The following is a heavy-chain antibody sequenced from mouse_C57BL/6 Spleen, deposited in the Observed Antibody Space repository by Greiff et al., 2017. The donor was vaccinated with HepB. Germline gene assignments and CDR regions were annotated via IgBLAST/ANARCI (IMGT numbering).Heavy chain of an antibody. Sequence: QVQLQQPGAELVRPGTSVKLSCKASGYTFTSYWMHWVKQRPGQGLEWIGVIDPSDSYTNYNQKFKGKATLTVDTSSSTAYMQLSSLTSEDSAVYYGERDYYYGSRKAMDYWGQGTSVTVSS. D-gene: IGHD1-1*01. J-gene: IGHJ4*01. CDR3: ERDYYYGSRKAMDY. CDR2: IDPSDSYT. CDR1: GYTFTSYW. V-gene: IGHV1-59*01.